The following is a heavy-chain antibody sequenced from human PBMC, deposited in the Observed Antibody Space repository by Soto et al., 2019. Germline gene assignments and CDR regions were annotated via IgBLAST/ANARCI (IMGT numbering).Heavy chain of an antibody. CDR3: ARGIAAAPHDAFDI. CDR2: ISAYNGNT. Sequence: ASVKVSCKASGYTFTSYGISWVRQAPGQGLEWMGWISAYNGNTNYAQKLQGRVTMTTDTSTSTAYMELRSLRSDDTSVYYCARGIAAAPHDAFDIWGQGTMVTVSS. J-gene: IGHJ3*02. CDR1: GYTFTSYG. V-gene: IGHV1-18*01. D-gene: IGHD6-13*01.